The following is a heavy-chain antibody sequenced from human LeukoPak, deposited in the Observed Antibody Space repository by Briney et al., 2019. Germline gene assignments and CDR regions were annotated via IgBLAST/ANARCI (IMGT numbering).Heavy chain of an antibody. J-gene: IGHJ4*02. CDR1: GYTFTGYY. CDR2: VNPNSGGT. Sequence: ASVKVSCKASGYTFTGYYMHWVRQAPGQGLEWMGWVNPNSGGTNYAQKFQGRVAMTRDTSISTAYMELSRLRSDDTAVYYCARDSGASEYDYWGQGTLVTVSS. CDR3: ARDSGASEYDY. D-gene: IGHD6-6*01. V-gene: IGHV1-2*02.